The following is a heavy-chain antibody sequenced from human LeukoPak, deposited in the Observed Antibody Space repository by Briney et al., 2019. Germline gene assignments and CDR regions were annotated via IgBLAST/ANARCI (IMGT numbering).Heavy chain of an antibody. CDR1: GGSISSGGYY. J-gene: IGHJ4*02. CDR3: ASLGPFWSGYYHSDY. Sequence: SETLSLTCTVSGGSISSGGYYWSWIRQHPGKGLEWIGYIYYSGSTYYNPSLKSRVTISVDTSKNQFSLKLSFVTAADTAVYYCASLGPFWSGYYHSDYWGQGTLVTVSS. CDR2: IYYSGST. V-gene: IGHV4-31*03. D-gene: IGHD3-3*01.